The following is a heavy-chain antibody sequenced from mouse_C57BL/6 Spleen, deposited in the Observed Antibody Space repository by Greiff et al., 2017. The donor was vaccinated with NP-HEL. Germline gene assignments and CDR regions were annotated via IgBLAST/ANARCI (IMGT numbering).Heavy chain of an antibody. Sequence: QVQLQQPGAELVMPGASVKLSCKASGYTFTSYWMHWVKQRPGQGLEWIGEIDPSDSYTNYNQKFKGKSTLTVDKSSSTAYMQLSSLTSEDSAVYYCARSITTVPFAYWGQGTLVTVSA. V-gene: IGHV1-69*01. CDR1: GYTFTSYW. J-gene: IGHJ3*01. CDR2: IDPSDSYT. D-gene: IGHD1-1*01. CDR3: ARSITTVPFAY.